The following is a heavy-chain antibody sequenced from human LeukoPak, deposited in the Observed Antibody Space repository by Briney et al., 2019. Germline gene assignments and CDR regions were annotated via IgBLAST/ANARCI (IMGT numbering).Heavy chain of an antibody. Sequence: SETLSLTCTVSGYSISSGYYWGWIRQPPGKGLEWIGSIYHSGSTYYNPSLKSRVTISVDTSKNQFSLKLSSVTAADTAVYYCAKPKDIVVVPAPFDAFDIWGQGTMVTVSS. D-gene: IGHD2-2*01. CDR2: IYHSGST. J-gene: IGHJ3*02. CDR1: GYSISSGYY. CDR3: AKPKDIVVVPAPFDAFDI. V-gene: IGHV4-38-2*02.